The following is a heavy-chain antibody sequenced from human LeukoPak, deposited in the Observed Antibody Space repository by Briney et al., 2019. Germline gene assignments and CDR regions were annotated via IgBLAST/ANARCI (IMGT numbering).Heavy chain of an antibody. CDR3: ARHKVDKYSSSSRYFDY. CDR2: IYYSGST. V-gene: IGHV4-39*01. D-gene: IGHD6-6*01. Sequence: PSETLSLTCTVSGGSISSSSYYWGWIRQPPGKGLEWIGSIYYSGSTYYNPSLKSRVTISVDTSKNQSSLKLSSVTAADTAVYYCARHKVDKYSSSSRYFDYWGQGTLVTVSS. CDR1: GGSISSSSYY. J-gene: IGHJ4*02.